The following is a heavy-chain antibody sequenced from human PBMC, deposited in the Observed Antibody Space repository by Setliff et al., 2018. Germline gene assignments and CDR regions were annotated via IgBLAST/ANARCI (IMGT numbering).Heavy chain of an antibody. J-gene: IGHJ4*02. D-gene: IGHD1-26*01. CDR3: ARLGIEGGYYFDY. Sequence: GESLKISCKGSGYRFTTYWIGWVRQMPGKGLEWMGIVFSGDSDTRYSPSFQGQVTRSADKAINTAYLQWSSLKASDSAMYYCARLGIEGGYYFDYWGQGTLVTVSS. V-gene: IGHV5-51*01. CDR1: GYRFTTYW. CDR2: VFSGDSDT.